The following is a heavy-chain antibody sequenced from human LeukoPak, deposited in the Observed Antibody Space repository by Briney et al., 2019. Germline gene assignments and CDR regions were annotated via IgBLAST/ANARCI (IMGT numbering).Heavy chain of an antibody. V-gene: IGHV1-2*02. D-gene: IGHD1-26*01. Sequence: ASVKVSCKASGYTFTDYYMHWVRQALGQGLEWMGWINSNSGGTNYAQKFQGRVTMTRDTSITTAYMELSSLRSDDTAVYYCALTGGGSYAPTSPFDYWGQGTLVTVSS. CDR3: ALTGGGSYAPTSPFDY. J-gene: IGHJ4*02. CDR1: GYTFTDYY. CDR2: INSNSGGT.